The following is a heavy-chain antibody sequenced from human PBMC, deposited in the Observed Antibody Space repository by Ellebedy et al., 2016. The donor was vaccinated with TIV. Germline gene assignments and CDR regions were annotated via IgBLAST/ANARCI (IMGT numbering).Heavy chain of an antibody. D-gene: IGHD2-2*01. CDR2: IDRDGTDT. J-gene: IGHJ6*02. CDR3: ARDHRSNSCLDV. CDR1: GFIFSDYW. Sequence: GGSLRLSCAGSGFIFSDYWMYWVRQAPGKGLVWLARIDRDGTDTTYADSVTGRFTISRDNAKNSLYLQMNSLRAEDTAVYYCARDHRSNSCLDVWGQGTTVTVSS. V-gene: IGHV3-74*01.